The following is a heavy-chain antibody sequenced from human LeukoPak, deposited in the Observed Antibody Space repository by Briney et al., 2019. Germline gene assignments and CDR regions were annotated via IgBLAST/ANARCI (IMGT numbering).Heavy chain of an antibody. CDR2: IYYSGST. CDR1: GGSISSGGYY. J-gene: IGHJ4*02. D-gene: IGHD3-10*01. V-gene: IGHV4-31*03. CDR3: ARVSVVRGFDY. Sequence: SETLSLTCTVSGGSISSGGYYWSWIRQHPGKGLEWIGYIYYSGSTYYNPSLKSRVTISVDTSKNQFSLKLSSVTAADTAVYYCARVSVVRGFDYWGQRTLVTVSS.